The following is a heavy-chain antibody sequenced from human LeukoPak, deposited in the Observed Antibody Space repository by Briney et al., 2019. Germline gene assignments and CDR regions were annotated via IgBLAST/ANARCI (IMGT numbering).Heavy chain of an antibody. CDR1: GGSISSYY. CDR3: ARALRYCSGGSCHYDAFDI. Sequence: SETLSLTCTVSGGSISSYYWSWIRQPPGKGLEWIGYISYSGSTNYNPSLKSRVTISVDTSKNQFSLKLSSVTAADTAVYYCARALRYCSGGSCHYDAFDIWGQGTMVTVSS. J-gene: IGHJ3*02. V-gene: IGHV4-59*01. D-gene: IGHD2-15*01. CDR2: ISYSGST.